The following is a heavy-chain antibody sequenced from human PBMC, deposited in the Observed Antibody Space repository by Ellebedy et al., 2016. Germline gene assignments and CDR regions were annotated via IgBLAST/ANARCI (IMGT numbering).Heavy chain of an antibody. CDR2: IKSRSDGGTA. Sequence: GESLKISXAASGFTFINAWMTWVRQTPGMGLEWVGRIKSRSDGGTADYAAPVNGRFSISRDDSTNMLYLQMNGLKTEDTAVYYCTTLGHHGSRWWYNGMDIWGQGTTVTVSS. V-gene: IGHV3-15*05. CDR3: TTLGHHGSRWWYNGMDI. CDR1: GFTFINAW. J-gene: IGHJ6*02. D-gene: IGHD1-26*01.